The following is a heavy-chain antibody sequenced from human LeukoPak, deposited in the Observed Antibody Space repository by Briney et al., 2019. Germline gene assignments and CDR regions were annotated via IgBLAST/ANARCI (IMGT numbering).Heavy chain of an antibody. CDR3: AKGARLRFLEWLLYD. J-gene: IGHJ4*02. V-gene: IGHV3-66*01. CDR2: IYSGGST. CDR1: GFTVSSNY. D-gene: IGHD3-3*01. Sequence: PGGSLRLSCAASGFTVSSNYMSWVRQAPGKGLEWVSVIYSGGSTYYADSVKGRFTISRDNSKNTLYLQMNSLRAEDTAVYYCAKGARLRFLEWLLYDWGQGTLVTVSS.